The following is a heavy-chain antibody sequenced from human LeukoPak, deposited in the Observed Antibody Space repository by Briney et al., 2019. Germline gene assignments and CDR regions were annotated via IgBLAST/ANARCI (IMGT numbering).Heavy chain of an antibody. CDR1: GYTFSSYY. V-gene: IGHV1-46*01. CDR3: ARGGETGTIDY. Sequence: AASVKVSCKASGYTFSSYYMHWVRQAPGQGPEWMGIINPSGGSTSYAQKFQGRVTMTRDTSTSTVYMELSSLRSEDTAVYYCARGGETGTIDYWGQGTLVTVSS. D-gene: IGHD1-7*01. CDR2: INPSGGST. J-gene: IGHJ4*02.